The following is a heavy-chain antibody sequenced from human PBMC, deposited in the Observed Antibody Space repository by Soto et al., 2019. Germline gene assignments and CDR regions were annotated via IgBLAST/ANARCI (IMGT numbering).Heavy chain of an antibody. Sequence: QVQLVESGGGVVQPGRSLRLSCAASGFSFRSYGMHWVRQTPGKGLEWVALISYDGNKKYYADSVKGRFTVSRDNSKNTLYLQMDSLRDEDTAVYYCSGGYEWFDSWGQGTRVTVSS. CDR1: GFSFRSYG. V-gene: IGHV3-30*03. CDR2: ISYDGNKK. CDR3: SGGYEWFDS. J-gene: IGHJ5*01. D-gene: IGHD5-12*01.